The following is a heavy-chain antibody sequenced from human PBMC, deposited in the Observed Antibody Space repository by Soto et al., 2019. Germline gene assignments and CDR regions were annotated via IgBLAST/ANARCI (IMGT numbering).Heavy chain of an antibody. CDR1: GFTFSSYS. V-gene: IGHV3-21*04. CDR3: ARTRGYCTNGVCYVRYFDY. Sequence: KPGGSLRLSCAASGFTFSSYSMNWVRQAPGKGLEWVSSISSSGSTIYYADSVKGRFTISRDNAKNSLYLQMNSLRAEDTAVYYCARTRGYCTNGVCYVRYFDYWGQGTLVTVSS. CDR2: ISSSGSTI. D-gene: IGHD2-8*01. J-gene: IGHJ4*02.